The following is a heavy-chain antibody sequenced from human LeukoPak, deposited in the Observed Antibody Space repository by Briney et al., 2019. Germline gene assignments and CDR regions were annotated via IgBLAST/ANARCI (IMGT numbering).Heavy chain of an antibody. V-gene: IGHV4-61*02. D-gene: IGHD3-10*01. CDR3: PSERTFSGSGIYTYFDF. CDR2: IYSTGST. Sequence: SETLSLTCTVSGGSISSGGHYWSWIRQPAGKGLEYLGRIYSTGSTNYNPSLRSRVTISVDTSKNHFSLKLSSVTAAATAVYYCPSERTFSGSGIYTYFDFWGQGTLVTVSS. J-gene: IGHJ4*02. CDR1: GGSISSGGHY.